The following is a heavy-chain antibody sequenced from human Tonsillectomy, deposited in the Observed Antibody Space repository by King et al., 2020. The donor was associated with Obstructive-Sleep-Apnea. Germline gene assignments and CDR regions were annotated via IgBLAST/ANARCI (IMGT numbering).Heavy chain of an antibody. CDR3: AKAYLGEDY. V-gene: IGHV3-23*04. J-gene: IGHJ4*02. Sequence: VQLVESGGGLVQPGGSLRLSCAASGFTFSSYTMSWVRQAPGKWLEWVSGSSGRGVHTYFADSVKCRFTISRDNSKDTLYLQMNSLRAEYPAVYYCAKAYLGEDYWGQGTLVTVSS. D-gene: IGHD3-16*01. CDR1: GFTFSSYT. CDR2: SSGRGVHT.